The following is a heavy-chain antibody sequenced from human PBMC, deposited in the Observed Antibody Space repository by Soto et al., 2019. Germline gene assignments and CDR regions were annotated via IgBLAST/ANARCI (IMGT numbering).Heavy chain of an antibody. CDR2: MNPNSGNT. D-gene: IGHD6-13*01. V-gene: IGHV1-8*01. J-gene: IGHJ5*02. Sequence: GASVKVSCKASGYTFTSYDSNWVRQAPGQGLEWMGWMNPNSGNTGYAQKFQGRVTMTRNTSISTAYMELSSLRSEDTAVYYCARGPPSPDTIAAAVIYWFDPWGQGTLVTVSS. CDR1: GYTFTSYD. CDR3: ARGPPSPDTIAAAVIYWFDP.